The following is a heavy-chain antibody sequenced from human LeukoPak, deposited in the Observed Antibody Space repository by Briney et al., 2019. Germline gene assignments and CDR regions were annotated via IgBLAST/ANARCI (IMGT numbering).Heavy chain of an antibody. CDR2: IRYDGSNK. J-gene: IGHJ4*02. CDR1: GFTFSSYG. CDR3: AKDAYSSSWSEDVY. Sequence: SGGSLRLSCAASGFTFSSYGMHWVRQTPGKGLEWVAFIRYDGSNKYYADSVKGRFTISRDNSKNTLYLQMNSLRAEDTAVYYCAKDAYSSSWSEDVYWGQGTLVTVSS. D-gene: IGHD6-13*01. V-gene: IGHV3-30*02.